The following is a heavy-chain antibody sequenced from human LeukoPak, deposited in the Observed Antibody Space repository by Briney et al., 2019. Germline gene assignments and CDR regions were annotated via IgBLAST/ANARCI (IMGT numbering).Heavy chain of an antibody. V-gene: IGHV1-2*02. CDR1: GYTFTGYY. CDR3: ARDTRYYYDSSGYMDV. Sequence: ASVKVSCKASGYTFTGYYMHWVRPAPGQGLEWMGWINPNSGGTNYAQKFQGRVTMTRDTSISTAYMELSRLRSDDTAVYYCARDTRYYYDSSGYMDVWGKGTTVTVSS. CDR2: INPNSGGT. J-gene: IGHJ6*03. D-gene: IGHD3-22*01.